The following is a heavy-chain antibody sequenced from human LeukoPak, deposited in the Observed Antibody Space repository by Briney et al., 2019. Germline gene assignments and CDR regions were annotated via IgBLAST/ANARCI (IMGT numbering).Heavy chain of an antibody. V-gene: IGHV4-38-2*02. CDR1: GYSISSGYH. J-gene: IGHJ4*02. CDR2: IYHSGST. CDR3: ARAYCVGDCTVLHIYFDN. D-gene: IGHD2-21*02. Sequence: SETLSLTCTVSGYSISSGYHWGWIRQPPGKGLEWVGSIYHSGSTYYNPSLKSRVTISVDTSKNQFSLKLRSVMAADTAVYYCARAYCVGDCTVLHIYFDNWGQGTLVTVSS.